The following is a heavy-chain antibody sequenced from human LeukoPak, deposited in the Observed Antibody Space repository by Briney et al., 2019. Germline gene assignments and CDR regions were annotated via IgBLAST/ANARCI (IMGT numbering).Heavy chain of an antibody. V-gene: IGHV3-74*01. CDR2: INGDATAT. Sequence: GGSLRLSCAASGFSFSTHWMHWVRQAPGKGLVWVAQINGDATATNYAGSVKGRFTISRDSAKNTVHLQMSTLTAEDTAVYYCAKDKWRGGSDHWGQGSLVTVSS. D-gene: IGHD2-8*01. CDR1: GFSFSTHW. CDR3: AKDKWRGGSDH. J-gene: IGHJ4*02.